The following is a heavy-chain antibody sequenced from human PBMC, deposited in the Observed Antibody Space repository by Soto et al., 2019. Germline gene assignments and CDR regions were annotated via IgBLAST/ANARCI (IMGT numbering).Heavy chain of an antibody. CDR1: GYTFTSYG. Sequence: QVQLVQSAAEVKKPGASVKVSCRASGYTFTSYGISWVRQAPGQGLEWMGWISAYNGDTNYAQKLQGRLTMTTDASTTTAYMELRNLRSDDTAVYYCARGASSLPGFHWGQGTLVTVSS. CDR3: ARGASSLPGFH. J-gene: IGHJ4*02. CDR2: ISAYNGDT. D-gene: IGHD6-13*01. V-gene: IGHV1-18*01.